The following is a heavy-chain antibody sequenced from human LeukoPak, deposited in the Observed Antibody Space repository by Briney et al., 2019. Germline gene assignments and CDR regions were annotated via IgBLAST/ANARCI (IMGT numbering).Heavy chain of an antibody. Sequence: QSGGSLRLSCAGSGFTFSTYWMSWVRQVPGTGLEWVANINQAGSEKYYVDSVKGRFTISRDNAKNSLSLQMNSLRAEDTAVYYCVRSITAKTNWFDPWGQGTLVTVSS. V-gene: IGHV3-7*05. CDR3: VRSITAKTNWFDP. J-gene: IGHJ5*02. D-gene: IGHD1-20*01. CDR2: INQAGSEK. CDR1: GFTFSTYW.